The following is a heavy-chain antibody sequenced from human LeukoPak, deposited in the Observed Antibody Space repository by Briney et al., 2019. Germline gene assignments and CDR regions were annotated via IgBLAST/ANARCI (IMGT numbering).Heavy chain of an antibody. CDR3: ARGLITIFGVVINGYYYGMDV. Sequence: GGSLRLSCAASGFTVSSNYMNWVRQAPGKGLEWVSYISSSSSTIYYADSVKGRFTISRDNAKNSLYLQMNSLRAEDTAVYYCARGLITIFGVVINGYYYGMDVWGQGTTVTVSS. V-gene: IGHV3-48*01. CDR2: ISSSSSTI. CDR1: GFTVSSNY. D-gene: IGHD3-3*01. J-gene: IGHJ6*02.